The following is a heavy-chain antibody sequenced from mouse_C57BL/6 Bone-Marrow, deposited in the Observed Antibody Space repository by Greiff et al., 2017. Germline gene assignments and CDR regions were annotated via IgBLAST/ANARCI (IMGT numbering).Heavy chain of an antibody. V-gene: IGHV5-12*01. CDR2: ISNGGGST. CDR1: GFTFSDYY. Sequence: DVKLVESGGGLVHPGGSLKLSCAASGFTFSDYYMYWVRQTPEKRLEWVAYISNGGGSTYYPDTVKGRFTISRDNAKNTLYLQMSRLKSEDTAMYYCARTMGQTGTAWFAYWGQGTLVTVSA. J-gene: IGHJ3*01. CDR3: ARTMGQTGTAWFAY. D-gene: IGHD4-1*01.